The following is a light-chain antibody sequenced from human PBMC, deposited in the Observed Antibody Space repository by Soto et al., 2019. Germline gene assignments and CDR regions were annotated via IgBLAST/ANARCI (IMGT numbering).Light chain of an antibody. J-gene: IGKJ1*01. Sequence: EIVMTQSPATLSVSPGERATLSCRASQGVTSNLAWYQQKPGQAPRLLIYGASTRATGVPARFSGSGSGTEFTLPISSLQSEDFAVYYCQQHNNWPWTFGQGTKVEIK. CDR3: QQHNNWPWT. CDR2: GAS. V-gene: IGKV3-15*01. CDR1: QGVTSN.